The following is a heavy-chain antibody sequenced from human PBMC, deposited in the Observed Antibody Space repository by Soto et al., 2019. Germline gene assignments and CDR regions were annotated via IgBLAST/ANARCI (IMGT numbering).Heavy chain of an antibody. Sequence: RLSCSASGFTFSTYAMSWVRQAPGKGLEWVSGITSYGDTTYYADSVKGRFSISRDNSKNTLYLQMNGLRVEDTAVYYCANSPTTVAGTNYYFDYWGQGTRVSVSS. V-gene: IGHV3-23*01. CDR1: GFTFSTYA. CDR2: ITSYGDTT. CDR3: ANSPTTVAGTNYYFDY. D-gene: IGHD6-19*01. J-gene: IGHJ4*02.